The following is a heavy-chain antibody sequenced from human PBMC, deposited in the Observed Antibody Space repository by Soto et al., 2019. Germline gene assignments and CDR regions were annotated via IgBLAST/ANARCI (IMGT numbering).Heavy chain of an antibody. J-gene: IGHJ5*02. CDR2: IWYDGSNK. V-gene: IGHV3-33*01. CDR1: GFTFSSYG. D-gene: IGHD6-13*01. Sequence: GGSLRLSCAASGFTFSSYGMHWVRQAPGKGLEWVAVIWYDGSNKYYADSVKGRFTISRDNSKNTLYLQMNSLRAEDTAVYYCARDRSSWYWFDPWGQGTLVTVSS. CDR3: ARDRSSWYWFDP.